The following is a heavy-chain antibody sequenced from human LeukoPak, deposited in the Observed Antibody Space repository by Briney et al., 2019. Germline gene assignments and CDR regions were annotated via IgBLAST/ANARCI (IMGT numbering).Heavy chain of an antibody. CDR2: INPSGGNT. CDR3: ARALPHRRLMDTTMEQHWFDP. Sequence: ASVKVSCKASGYTFTSYYMHWVRQAPGQGLEWMGIINPSGGNTNYAQKFQGRVAMTRDMSTSTVYMDLSSLRSEDTAMYYCARALPHRRLMDTTMEQHWFDPWGQGTLVTVSS. V-gene: IGHV1-46*01. CDR1: GYTFTSYY. J-gene: IGHJ5*02. D-gene: IGHD5-18*01.